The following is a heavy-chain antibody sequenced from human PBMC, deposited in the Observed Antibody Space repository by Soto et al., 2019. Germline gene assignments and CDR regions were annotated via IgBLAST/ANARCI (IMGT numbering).Heavy chain of an antibody. CDR3: ALLDYYDISGYYDHAFDI. CDR2: INPNSGGT. Sequence: QVQLVQSGAEVKKPGASVKVSCKASGSTFTGYYMHWVRQAPGQGLEWMGWINPNSGGTNYAQKFQGCVTMTKDTSISTAYMELSRLRSDDTAVYYCALLDYYDISGYYDHAFDIWGQGTMVTVSS. V-gene: IGHV1-2*04. D-gene: IGHD3-22*01. J-gene: IGHJ3*02. CDR1: GSTFTGYY.